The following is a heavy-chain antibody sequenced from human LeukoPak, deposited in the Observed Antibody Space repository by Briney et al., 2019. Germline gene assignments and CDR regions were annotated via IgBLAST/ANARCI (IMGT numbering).Heavy chain of an antibody. J-gene: IGHJ4*02. D-gene: IGHD4-17*01. CDR2: ITGSGGRT. CDR1: GFTFSSYV. Sequence: GETLRLSCATSGFTFSSYVMSWVRQAPGKGLEWVSTITGSGGRTYYADSVKGPFTISRDNSKNTLYLQMNSLRAEDTAVYYCAKARLVTTHFDYWGQGTLVTVSS. V-gene: IGHV3-23*01. CDR3: AKARLVTTHFDY.